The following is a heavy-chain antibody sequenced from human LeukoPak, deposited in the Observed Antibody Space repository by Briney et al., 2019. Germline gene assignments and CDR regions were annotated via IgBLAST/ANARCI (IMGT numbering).Heavy chain of an antibody. Sequence: PSETLSLTCTVSGGSTSSRSYSWAWIRQPPGKGLEWIGNVYYSGSSYYNPSLKSRVTISVDTSKNQFSLRVTSVSAVDTAIYYCARDSTDSYMDVWGKGTTVTVSS. CDR2: VYYSGSS. CDR3: ARDSTDSYMDV. CDR1: GGSTSSRSYS. V-gene: IGHV4-39*07. D-gene: IGHD4-11*01. J-gene: IGHJ6*03.